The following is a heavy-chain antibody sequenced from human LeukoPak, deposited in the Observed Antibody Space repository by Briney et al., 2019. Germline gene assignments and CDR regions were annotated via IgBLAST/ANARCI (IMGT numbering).Heavy chain of an antibody. Sequence: GGTLRLSCAASGFTFSSYGMSWVRQAPGKGLEWVSRVSASGGRTYYADSVKGRFTISRDNSKNTMSLQMNNLRADDTAVYYCAKSYASGSFYDSWGQGTLVTVSS. CDR1: GFTFSSYG. V-gene: IGHV3-23*01. J-gene: IGHJ4*02. CDR3: AKSYASGSFYDS. CDR2: VSASGGRT. D-gene: IGHD3-10*01.